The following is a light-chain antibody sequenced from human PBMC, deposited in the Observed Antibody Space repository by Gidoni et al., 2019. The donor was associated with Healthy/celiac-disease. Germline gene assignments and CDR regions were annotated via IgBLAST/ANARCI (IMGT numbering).Light chain of an antibody. CDR2: GAS. V-gene: IGKV3-15*01. J-gene: IGKJ1*01. CDR1: QSVSRN. Sequence: EIVMTQSPATLSVSPGESATLSCRASQSVSRNLAWYQQKPGQAPRLLIYGASTRATGIPARCSGSGSGTEFTLTISSLQSEDFAVYYCQQYNNWPRTFGQGTKLEIK. CDR3: QQYNNWPRT.